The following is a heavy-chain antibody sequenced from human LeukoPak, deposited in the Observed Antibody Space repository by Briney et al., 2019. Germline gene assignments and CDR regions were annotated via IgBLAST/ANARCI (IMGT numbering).Heavy chain of an antibody. CDR3: ARPRLDRSGGSWYFDY. V-gene: IGHV5-51*01. CDR1: GCSFTSYW. CDR2: IYPGDSDT. Sequence: GESLKISCKGSGCSFTSYWIGWVRQMPGKGLEWMGIIYPGDSDTRYSPSFQGQVTISADKSISTAYLQWSSLKASDTAMYYCARPRLDRSGGSWYFDYWGQGTLVTVSS. D-gene: IGHD2-15*01. J-gene: IGHJ4*02.